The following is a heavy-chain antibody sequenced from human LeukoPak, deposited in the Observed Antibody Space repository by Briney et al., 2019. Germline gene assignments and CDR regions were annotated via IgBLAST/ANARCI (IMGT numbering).Heavy chain of an antibody. Sequence: SETLSLTCTVSGGSISSYYWSWIRQPPGKGLEWSGYIYYSGSTNYNPSLKSRVTISVDTSKNQFSLKLSSVTAADTAVYYCARRAPYSYEWSTLDYWGQGTLVTVSS. D-gene: IGHD5-18*01. CDR3: ARRAPYSYEWSTLDY. J-gene: IGHJ4*02. V-gene: IGHV4-59*08. CDR1: GGSISSYY. CDR2: IYYSGST.